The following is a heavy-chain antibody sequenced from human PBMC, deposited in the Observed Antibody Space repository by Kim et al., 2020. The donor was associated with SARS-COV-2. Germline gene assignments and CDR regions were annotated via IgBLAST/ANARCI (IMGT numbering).Heavy chain of an antibody. J-gene: IGHJ4*02. Sequence: KFQGRVTMTRDTSTSTVDMELSSLRSEDTAVYYCARDQESFYGGNPYFDYWGQGTLVTVSS. D-gene: IGHD4-17*01. V-gene: IGHV1-46*01. CDR3: ARDQESFYGGNPYFDY.